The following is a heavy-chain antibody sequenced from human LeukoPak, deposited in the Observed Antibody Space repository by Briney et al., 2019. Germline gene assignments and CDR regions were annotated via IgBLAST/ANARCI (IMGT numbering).Heavy chain of an antibody. CDR1: GGSISSGGYY. Sequence: SQTLSLTCTVSGGSISSGGYYWSWIRQHPGKGLEWIGYIYYSGSTYYNPSLKSRVTISVDTSKNQFSLKLSSVTAVDTAVYYCARVDFSLRSFWFDPWGQGTLVTVSS. J-gene: IGHJ5*02. CDR3: ARVDFSLRSFWFDP. V-gene: IGHV4-31*03. CDR2: IYYSGST.